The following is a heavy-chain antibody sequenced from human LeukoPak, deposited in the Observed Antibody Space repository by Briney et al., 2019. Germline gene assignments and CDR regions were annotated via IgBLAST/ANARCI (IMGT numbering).Heavy chain of an antibody. V-gene: IGHV1-2*02. Sequence: ASVKVSCKASGYTFTSYYMHWVRQAPGQGLEWMGWIDPNSGGTNYAQKFQGRVTMTRDTSISTAYMELSRLRSDDTAVYYCARILAAAGYDFDYWGQGTLVTVSS. J-gene: IGHJ4*02. D-gene: IGHD6-13*01. CDR2: IDPNSGGT. CDR3: ARILAAAGYDFDY. CDR1: GYTFTSYY.